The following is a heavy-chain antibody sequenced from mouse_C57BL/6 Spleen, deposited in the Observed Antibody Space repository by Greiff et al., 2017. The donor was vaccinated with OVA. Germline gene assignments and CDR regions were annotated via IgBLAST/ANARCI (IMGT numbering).Heavy chain of an antibody. V-gene: IGHV1-80*01. CDR2: IYPGDGDT. Sequence: QVQLQQSGAELVKPGASVKISCKASGYAFSSYWMNWVKQRPGKGLEWIGQIYPGDGDTNYNGKFKGKATLTADKSSSTAYMQLSSLTSEDSAVYFCARGAYYSNPLAYWGKGTLVTVSA. CDR3: ARGAYYSNPLAY. D-gene: IGHD2-5*01. J-gene: IGHJ3*01. CDR1: GYAFSSYW.